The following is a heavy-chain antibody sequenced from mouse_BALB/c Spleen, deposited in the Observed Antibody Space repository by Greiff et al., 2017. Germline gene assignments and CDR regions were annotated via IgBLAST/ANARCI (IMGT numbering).Heavy chain of an antibody. D-gene: IGHD2-3*01. Sequence: VQLQQSGAELARPGASVKLSCKASGYTFTSYWMQWVKQRPGQGLEWIGAIYPGDGDTRYTQKFKGKATLTADKSSSTAYMQLSSLASEDSAVYDCARRMEDGEDGYYGYWGQGTTLTVSS. CDR2: IYPGDGDT. V-gene: IGHV1-87*01. CDR1: GYTFTSYW. J-gene: IGHJ2*01. CDR3: ARRMEDGEDGYYGY.